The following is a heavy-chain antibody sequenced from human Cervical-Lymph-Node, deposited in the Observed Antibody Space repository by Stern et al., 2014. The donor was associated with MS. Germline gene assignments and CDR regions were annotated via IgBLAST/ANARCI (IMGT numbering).Heavy chain of an antibody. CDR1: GGSVSSTNW. Sequence: QVQLQESGPGLVKPSGTLSLTCAVSGGSVSSTNWWSWVRQSPGKGLEWIGNIYHSGTSNYRTSLRVRVSISLDTTKTHRSLPLTSVTAADTAVYYCARERQQYCNSEGCSYWYFDLWGRGTLVTVSS. CDR2: IYHSGTS. D-gene: IGHD2/OR15-2a*01. J-gene: IGHJ2*01. V-gene: IGHV4-4*02. CDR3: ARERQQYCNSEGCSYWYFDL.